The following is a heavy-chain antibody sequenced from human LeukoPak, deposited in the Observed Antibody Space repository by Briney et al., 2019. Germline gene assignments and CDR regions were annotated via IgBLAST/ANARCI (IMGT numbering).Heavy chain of an antibody. CDR3: ARIRYSENIDY. D-gene: IGHD1-1*01. CDR2: IYYSGRT. CDR1: GGPISSSIFY. V-gene: IGHV4-39*01. Sequence: WEPLSLTCTVSGGPISSSIFYWGWVRQPPGKGLECIGSIYYSGRTYYNPSLKSRVTISVDTSKNQFSLKLSSVTAADTAVYYCARIRYSENIDYWGQGTLVTVSS. J-gene: IGHJ4*02.